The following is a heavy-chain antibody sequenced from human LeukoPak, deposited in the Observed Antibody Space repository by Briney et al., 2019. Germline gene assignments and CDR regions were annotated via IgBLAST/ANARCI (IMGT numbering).Heavy chain of an antibody. Sequence: GGSLRLSCAASGFTFSSYAMSWVRQAPGKGLEWVSAISGSGGSTYYADSVKGRFTISRDNSKNTLYLQMNSLRAEDTAVYYCARFDYYGSGTASDYWGQGTLVTVSS. D-gene: IGHD3-10*01. V-gene: IGHV3-23*01. CDR2: ISGSGGST. J-gene: IGHJ4*02. CDR3: ARFDYYGSGTASDY. CDR1: GFTFSSYA.